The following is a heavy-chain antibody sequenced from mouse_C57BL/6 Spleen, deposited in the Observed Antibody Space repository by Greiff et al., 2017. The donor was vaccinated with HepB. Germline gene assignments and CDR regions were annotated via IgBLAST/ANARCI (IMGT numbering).Heavy chain of an antibody. CDR2: INPNNGGT. D-gene: IGHD1-1*01. CDR3: ARSTVVAKRTDY. Sequence: EVQLQQSGPELVKPGASVKISCKASGYTFTDYYMNWVKQSHGKSLEWIGDINPNNGGTSYNQKFKGKATLTVDKSSSTAYMELRSLTSEDSAVYYCARSTVVAKRTDYWGQGTTLTVSS. V-gene: IGHV1-26*01. J-gene: IGHJ2*01. CDR1: GYTFTDYY.